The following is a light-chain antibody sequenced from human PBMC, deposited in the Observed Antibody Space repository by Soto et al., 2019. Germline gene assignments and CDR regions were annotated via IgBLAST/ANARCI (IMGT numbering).Light chain of an antibody. J-gene: IGLJ1*01. Sequence: LTQPASVSGSPGQSITISCTGTSSDVGSYNLVSWYQQHPGKAPKLMIYEGSKRPPGVSNRFSGSKSGNTASLTISGLQAEDEADYYCCSYAGSSTYVFGTGTKVTVL. V-gene: IGLV2-23*01. CDR3: CSYAGSSTYV. CDR2: EGS. CDR1: SSDVGSYNL.